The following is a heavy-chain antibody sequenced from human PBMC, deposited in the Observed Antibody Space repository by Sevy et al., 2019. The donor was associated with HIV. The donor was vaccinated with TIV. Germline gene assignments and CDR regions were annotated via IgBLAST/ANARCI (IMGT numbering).Heavy chain of an antibody. CDR1: GFSFSTFG. D-gene: IGHD2-21*01. V-gene: IGHV3-30*02. CDR3: VKDRCGAAGGPSEYFEH. CDR2: VHFDGNEK. Sequence: GGSLRLSCAASGFSFSTFGMHWVRQPLGKGLEWVAFVHFDGNEKWYADSGKGRFTVSRDNSKSTVFLQMDSLRIEDTALYDCVKDRCGAAGGPSEYFEHWGQGTLVTVSS. J-gene: IGHJ4*02.